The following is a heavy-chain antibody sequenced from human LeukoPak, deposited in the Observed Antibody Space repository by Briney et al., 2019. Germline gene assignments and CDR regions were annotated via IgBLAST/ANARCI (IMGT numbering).Heavy chain of an antibody. V-gene: IGHV1-46*01. Sequence: GSVKVSCKASGYTFTSYYMHWVRQAPGQGLEWMGIINPSGGSTSYAQKFQGRVTMTRDTSTSTVYMELSSLRSEDTAVHYCARGRYCSSTSCYLSHPWGQGTLVTVSS. CDR3: ARGRYCSSTSCYLSHP. J-gene: IGHJ5*02. D-gene: IGHD2-2*01. CDR2: INPSGGST. CDR1: GYTFTSYY.